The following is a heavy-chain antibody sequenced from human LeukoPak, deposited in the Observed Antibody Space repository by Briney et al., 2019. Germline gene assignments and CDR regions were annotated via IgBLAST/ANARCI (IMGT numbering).Heavy chain of an antibody. CDR3: ATIEYSSSSRAFDI. CDR1: GYTFTDYY. D-gene: IGHD6-6*01. Sequence: ATVKISCKVSGYTFTDYYMHWGQQAPGKGLEWMGLVDPEDGETIYAEKFQGRVTITADTSTDTAYMELSSLRSEDTAVYYCATIEYSSSSRAFDIWGQGTMVTVSS. V-gene: IGHV1-69-2*01. J-gene: IGHJ3*02. CDR2: VDPEDGET.